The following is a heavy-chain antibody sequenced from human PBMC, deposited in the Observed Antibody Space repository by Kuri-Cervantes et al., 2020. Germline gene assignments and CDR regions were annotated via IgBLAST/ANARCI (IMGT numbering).Heavy chain of an antibody. CDR3: ARGNYDYAFYYGMDV. CDR1: GYTFTSYG. CDR2: INPNSGGT. D-gene: IGHD3-16*01. Sequence: ASVKVSCKASGYTFTSYGISWVRQAPGQGLEWMGWINPNSGGTNYAQKFQGWVTMTRDTSISTAYMELSRLRSDDTAVYYCARGNYDYAFYYGMDVWGQGTTVTVSS. J-gene: IGHJ6*02. V-gene: IGHV1-2*04.